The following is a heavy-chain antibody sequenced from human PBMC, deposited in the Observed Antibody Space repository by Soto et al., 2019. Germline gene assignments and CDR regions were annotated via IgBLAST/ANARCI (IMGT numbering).Heavy chain of an antibody. J-gene: IGHJ4*02. Sequence: ASVKVSCKASGYTFTGYYMHWVRQAPGQGLEWMGWINPNSGGTNYAQKFQGRVTMTRDTSISTAYMELSRLRSDDTAVYYCARDHGGSSQYYFDYWGQGTLVTVSS. CDR3: ARDHGGSSQYYFDY. CDR2: INPNSGGT. V-gene: IGHV1-2*02. D-gene: IGHD6-13*01. CDR1: GYTFTGYY.